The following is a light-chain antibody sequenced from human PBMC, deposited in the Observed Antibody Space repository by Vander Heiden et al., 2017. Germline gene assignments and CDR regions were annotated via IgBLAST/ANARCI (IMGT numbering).Light chain of an antibody. V-gene: IGKV3-20*01. CDR2: GAS. Sequence: EVVLTQSPVTLSLSPGERATLSCTASQSVRSNYLAWYQQEPGQAPRLLIYGASSRATGIPDRFSGSGSGTDFTLTISRLEPEDFALNYCQQYGDSPTFGGGTKVEIK. CDR1: QSVRSNY. CDR3: QQYGDSPT. J-gene: IGKJ4*01.